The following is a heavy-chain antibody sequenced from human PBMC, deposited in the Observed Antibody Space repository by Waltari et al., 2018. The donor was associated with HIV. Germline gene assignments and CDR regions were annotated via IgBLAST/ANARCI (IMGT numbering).Heavy chain of an antibody. CDR2: IKEDGSEK. Sequence: EVQLVESGGGLVQPGGSLRLSCEATGSTLSSDWMTWVRQAPGKGLEWVDNIKEDGSEKWYVDSVKGRFNISRDNAKNSVYLQMNSLRAEDTAVYYCARSRSDAFDIWGQGTMVTVSS. J-gene: IGHJ3*02. V-gene: IGHV3-7*01. CDR3: ARSRSDAFDI. CDR1: GSTLSSDW.